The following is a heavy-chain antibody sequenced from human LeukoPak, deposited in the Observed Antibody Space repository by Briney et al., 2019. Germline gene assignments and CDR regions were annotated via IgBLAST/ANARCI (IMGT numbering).Heavy chain of an antibody. V-gene: IGHV1-69*06. D-gene: IGHD2-2*01. Sequence: SVKVSCKASGGTFSSYAISWVRQAPGQGLEWMGGIIPIFGTANYAQKFQGRVTITADKSTSTAYMELSSLRSEDTAVYYCARSTLYCSSTSCYVSYYYGIDVWGKGTTVTVSS. CDR3: ARSTLYCSSTSCYVSYYYGIDV. CDR2: IIPIFGTA. J-gene: IGHJ6*04. CDR1: GGTFSSYA.